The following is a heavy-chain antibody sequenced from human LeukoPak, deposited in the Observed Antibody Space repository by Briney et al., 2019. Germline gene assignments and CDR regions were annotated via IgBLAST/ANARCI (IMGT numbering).Heavy chain of an antibody. Sequence: PGGSLRLSCAASGFTFSSYAMSWVHQAPGKGLEWVSAISGSGGSTYYADSVKGRFTISRDNSKNTLYLQMNGLRAEDSAVYYCAKNRGAGSHYYYHMNVWGKGTTVTVSS. D-gene: IGHD1-26*01. CDR3: AKNRGAGSHYYYHMNV. CDR1: GFTFSSYA. CDR2: ISGSGGST. V-gene: IGHV3-23*01. J-gene: IGHJ6*03.